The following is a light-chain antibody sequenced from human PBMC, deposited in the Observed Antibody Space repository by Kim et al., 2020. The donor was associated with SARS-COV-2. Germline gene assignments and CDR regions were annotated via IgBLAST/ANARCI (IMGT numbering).Light chain of an antibody. J-gene: IGKJ5*01. CDR2: YAS. V-gene: IGKV6-21*01. Sequence: LTPKEKVTITYRASQSIGSSLHCYQQKPDQSPKLLIRYASQSFSGVPSRFSGSGSGTDFTLTINSLEAEDVATYYCHQSSSLPVTFGQGTRLEIK. CDR1: QSIGSS. CDR3: HQSSSLPVT.